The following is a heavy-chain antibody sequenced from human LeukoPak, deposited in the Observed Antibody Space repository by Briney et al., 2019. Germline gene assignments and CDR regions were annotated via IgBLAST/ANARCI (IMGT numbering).Heavy chain of an antibody. CDR3: AKDRTYCSSTNCYSGYFQY. V-gene: IGHV1-18*01. J-gene: IGHJ1*01. D-gene: IGHD2-2*01. CDR1: GYTFTTYG. CDR2: ISAYNGNT. Sequence: ASVKVSCKASGYTFTTYGINWLRQAPGQGLEWMGWISAYNGNTNYAQKLQGRVTMTTDTSTSTAYMELRSLRSDDTAVYYCAKDRTYCSSTNCYSGYFQYWGQGTLVTVSS.